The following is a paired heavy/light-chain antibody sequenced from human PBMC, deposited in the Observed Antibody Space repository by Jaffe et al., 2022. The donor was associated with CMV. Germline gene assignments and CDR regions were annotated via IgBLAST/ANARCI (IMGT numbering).Heavy chain of an antibody. D-gene: IGHD2-8*01. CDR2: ISSNGGST. V-gene: IGHV3-64D*06. J-gene: IGHJ4*02. CDR3: VKDGFRYCTNGVCKTKVPTFDY. CDR1: GFTFSSYA. Sequence: EVQLVESGGGLVQPGGSLRLSCSASGFTFSSYAMHWVRQAPGKGLEYVSAISSNGGSTYYADSVKGRFTISRDNSKNTLYLQMSSLRAEDTAVYYCVKDGFRYCTNGVCKTKVPTFDYWGQGTLVTVSS.
Light chain of an antibody. Sequence: QSALTQPASVSGSPGQSITISCTGTSSDVGSYNLVSWYQQHPGKAPKLMIYEVSKRPSGVSNRFSGSKSGNTASLTISGLQAEDEADYYCCSYAGSVVFGGGTKLTVL. CDR1: SSDVGSYNL. J-gene: IGLJ2*01. CDR2: EVS. V-gene: IGLV2-23*02. CDR3: CSYAGSVV.